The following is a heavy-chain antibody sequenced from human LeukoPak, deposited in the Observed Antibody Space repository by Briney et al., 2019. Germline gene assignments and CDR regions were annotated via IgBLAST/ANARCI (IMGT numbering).Heavy chain of an antibody. V-gene: IGHV1-24*01. Sequence: ASVKVSCKVSGYPLNDLSVHWVRQAPGKGPEWIGGSDPEDGEPVYVQKLQGRVTMTEDTSTDTAYMELSSLRSEDTAVYYCATEKRGTGKIPEGAFDIWGQGTMVTVSS. CDR3: ATEKRGTGKIPEGAFDI. J-gene: IGHJ3*02. D-gene: IGHD1-1*01. CDR2: SDPEDGEP. CDR1: GYPLNDLS.